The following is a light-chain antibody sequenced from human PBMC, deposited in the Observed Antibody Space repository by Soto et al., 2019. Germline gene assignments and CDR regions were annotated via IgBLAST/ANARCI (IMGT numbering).Light chain of an antibody. CDR2: GAS. CDR3: HQYGTLPLS. Sequence: EILLTQSPGTLSLSPGDRATLSCRASQSLGSTFLAWYQQKSGQSPRLLIYGASDRATDIPDRFSGSGSGAYFTLTISRLEPEDFAVYFCHQYGTLPLSFGGGTKVEIK. J-gene: IGKJ4*01. V-gene: IGKV3-20*01. CDR1: QSLGSTF.